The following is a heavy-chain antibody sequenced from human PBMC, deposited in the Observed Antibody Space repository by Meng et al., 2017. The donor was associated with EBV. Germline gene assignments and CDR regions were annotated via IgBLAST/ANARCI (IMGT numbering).Heavy chain of an antibody. CDR1: GGPFRHYA. CDR2: FLPRLGAP. J-gene: IGHJ4*02. D-gene: IGHD3-10*01. V-gene: IGHV1-69*01. Sequence: QVQFVHSAAEEKKXXSPDKVPCKTSGGPFRHYAVSWVRQAPGQGLEWLGGFLPRLGAPNYAQKFHGRVTITADESTRTHYMDLRSLRYDDTGVYYCASESGRGYTPDYWGQGTLVTVSS. CDR3: ASESGRGYTPDY.